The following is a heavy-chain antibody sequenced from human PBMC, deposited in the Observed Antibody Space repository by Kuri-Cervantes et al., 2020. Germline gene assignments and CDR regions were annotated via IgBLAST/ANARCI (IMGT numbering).Heavy chain of an antibody. D-gene: IGHD3-22*01. V-gene: IGHV3-30*02. Sequence: GGSLRLSCAASGFTFSNYGMHWVRQAPGKGLEWVAFIRYDGGDKYYADSVKGRFTISRDNSKNTLYLQMNSLRVEDTAVYYCAKDYYDTSGAYWGQGALVTVSS. CDR3: AKDYYDTSGAY. J-gene: IGHJ4*02. CDR2: IRYDGGDK. CDR1: GFTFSNYG.